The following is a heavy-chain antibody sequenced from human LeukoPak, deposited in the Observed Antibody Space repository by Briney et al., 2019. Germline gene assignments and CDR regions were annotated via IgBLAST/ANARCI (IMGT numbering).Heavy chain of an antibody. CDR1: GYTFTGYY. CDR2: INPNSGST. V-gene: IGHV1-2*02. Sequence: GASMKVSCKASGYTFTGYYMHWVRRAPGHGLEWMGWINPNSGSTNYAQKFQGRVTMTRDTSTSTAYMELSRLRSDDTAVYYCARDDSDYGENAFDIWGQGTMVTVS. CDR3: ARDDSDYGENAFDI. J-gene: IGHJ3*02. D-gene: IGHD4-17*01.